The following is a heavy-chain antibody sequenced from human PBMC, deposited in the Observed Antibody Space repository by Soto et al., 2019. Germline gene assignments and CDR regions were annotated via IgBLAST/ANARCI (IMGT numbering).Heavy chain of an antibody. CDR2: IYFGGST. CDR1: GFTVSSNY. D-gene: IGHD3-10*01. Sequence: EVQLVESGGGLVQPGGSLRLSCAASGFTVSSNYMTWVRQAPGKGLEWVSVIYFGGSTYYADSVKGRFTISRDTSKNTVYLQMNGLRAEDTAVYYCARDRPLDFGDHWGQGTLVTVSS. V-gene: IGHV3-66*01. CDR3: ARDRPLDFGDH. J-gene: IGHJ4*02.